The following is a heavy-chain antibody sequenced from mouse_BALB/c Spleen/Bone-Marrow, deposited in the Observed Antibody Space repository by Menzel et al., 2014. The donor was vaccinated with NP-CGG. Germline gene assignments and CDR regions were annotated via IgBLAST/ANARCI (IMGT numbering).Heavy chain of an antibody. CDR1: GYSFTGYT. V-gene: IGHV1-18*01. CDR3: AREATTGYYFDY. D-gene: IGHD1-1*01. J-gene: IGHJ2*01. CDR2: INPYNGGT. Sequence: EVQLQQSGPELVKPGASMKISCKASGYSFTGYTMNWVKQSHGKSLEWIGLINPYNGGTNYNQKFKDKATLTVDKSSSTAYMELLSLTSEDSAVYYCAREATTGYYFDYWGQGTTLTVSS.